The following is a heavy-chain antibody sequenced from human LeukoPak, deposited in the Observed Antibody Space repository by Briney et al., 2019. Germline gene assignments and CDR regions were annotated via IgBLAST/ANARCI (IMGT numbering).Heavy chain of an antibody. J-gene: IGHJ4*02. Sequence: VKVSCKASGGTFSSYAISWVRQAPGQGLEWMGGIIPIFGTANYAQKFQGRVTITADESTSTAYMELSSLRSEDTAVYYCARGGTAMGLFDYWGQGTLVTVSS. CDR2: IIPIFGTA. D-gene: IGHD5-18*01. CDR1: GGTFSSYA. CDR3: ARGGTAMGLFDY. V-gene: IGHV1-69*13.